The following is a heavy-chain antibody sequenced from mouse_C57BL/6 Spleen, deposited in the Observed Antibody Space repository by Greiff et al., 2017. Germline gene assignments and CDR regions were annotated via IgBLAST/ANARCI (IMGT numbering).Heavy chain of an antibody. D-gene: IGHD2-2*01. CDR3: AYGYHWFAY. CDR2: IYPSDSET. CDR1: GYTFTSYW. Sequence: QVQLQQPGAELVRPGSSVKLCCKASGYTFTSYWMDWVKQTPGQGLDWIGNIYPSDSETHYNQKFKDKATLTVDKSSSTAYMQLSSLTSADSAVYYWAYGYHWFAYCRQGTLLTDSA. V-gene: IGHV1-61*01. J-gene: IGHJ3*01.